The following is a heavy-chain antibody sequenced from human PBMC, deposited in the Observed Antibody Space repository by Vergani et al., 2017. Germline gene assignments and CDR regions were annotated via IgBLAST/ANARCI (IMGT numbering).Heavy chain of an antibody. CDR1: GVSVTDYN. CDR2: LSTTGGA. J-gene: IGHJ5*02. D-gene: IGHD6-13*01. CDR3: AGETHSWQRADR. Sequence: QVQLQESGPGLVKSSETLSLTCHVFGVSVTDYNCNWIRQAPGKGLEWIGSLSTTGGATHASHNPSLKSRVSISVDTSKSQFSLRLTSVTAAGSAIYYCAGETHSWQRADRWGQGLLVSVSS. V-gene: IGHV4-59*02.